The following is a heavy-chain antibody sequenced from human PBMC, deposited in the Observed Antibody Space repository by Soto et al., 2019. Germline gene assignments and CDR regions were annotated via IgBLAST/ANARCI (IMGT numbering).Heavy chain of an antibody. J-gene: IGHJ5*02. CDR2: ISSNSNYK. CDR3: ARARSTTWSGTTRGWFDP. V-gene: IGHV3-21*06. Sequence: DVQLVESGGGLVKPGGSLRLSCAASGFTLKNHSMTWVRQAPGKGLEWVSSISSNSNYKYYADSLKVRFTISRDNAKNALYLQMSSLRAEDTAVYYCARARSTTWSGTTRGWFDPWGRGTLVTVAS. CDR1: GFTLKNHS. D-gene: IGHD2-2*01.